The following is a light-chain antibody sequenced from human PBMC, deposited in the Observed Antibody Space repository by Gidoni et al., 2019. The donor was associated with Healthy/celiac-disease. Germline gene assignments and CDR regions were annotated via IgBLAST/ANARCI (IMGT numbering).Light chain of an antibody. J-gene: IGLJ2*01. CDR1: ALPKQY. CDR2: KDS. V-gene: IGLV3-25*03. CDR3: QSADSSGTYPWVV. Sequence: SYELTQPPSVSVSPGQTARITCSGDALPKQYAYWYQQKPGQAPVLVIYKDSERPSGIPERFSGASSGTTVTLTISGVQAEDEADYDCQSADSSGTYPWVVFGGGTKLTVL.